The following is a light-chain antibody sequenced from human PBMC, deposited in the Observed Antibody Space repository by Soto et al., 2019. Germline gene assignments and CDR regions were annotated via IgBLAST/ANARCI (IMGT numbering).Light chain of an antibody. CDR3: QQYNKWPIT. CDR2: GAS. CDR1: QSLSSN. Sequence: DIEMTQSPGTLSVSPGESATLSCRASQSLSSNLAWYQQKPGQAPRLLFSGASTRATDIPARFSGSGSGTEFTLTINNVQSEDFAIYYCQQYNKWPITFGQGTRLEIK. V-gene: IGKV3-15*01. J-gene: IGKJ5*01.